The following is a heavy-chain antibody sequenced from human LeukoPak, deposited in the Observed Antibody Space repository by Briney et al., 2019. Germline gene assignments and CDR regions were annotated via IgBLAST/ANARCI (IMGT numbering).Heavy chain of an antibody. CDR2: ISDSGGSR. CDR1: GFTFSSYA. V-gene: IGHV3-23*01. Sequence: GGSLRLSCAASGFTFSSYAMTWVRQAPGKGLEWVSKISDSGGSRYYADSVKGRFTISRDNSKNTLYLQMNSLRAEDTAVYYCAKEDYDSSGYYYFDYWGQGTLVTVSS. D-gene: IGHD3-22*01. CDR3: AKEDYDSSGYYYFDY. J-gene: IGHJ4*02.